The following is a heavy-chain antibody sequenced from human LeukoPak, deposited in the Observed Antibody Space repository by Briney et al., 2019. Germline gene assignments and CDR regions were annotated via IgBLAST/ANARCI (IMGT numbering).Heavy chain of an antibody. CDR1: GGSISSSSYY. Sequence: PSETLSLTCTVSGGSISSSSYYWGWIRQPPGKGLEWIGSIYYSGSTFYNPSLKSRVTISVDTSKNQFSLKLTSVTAADTAVYYCARDHRGVDVWGKGTTVTVSS. V-gene: IGHV4-39*07. D-gene: IGHD3-10*01. CDR3: ARDHRGVDV. CDR2: IYYSGST. J-gene: IGHJ6*04.